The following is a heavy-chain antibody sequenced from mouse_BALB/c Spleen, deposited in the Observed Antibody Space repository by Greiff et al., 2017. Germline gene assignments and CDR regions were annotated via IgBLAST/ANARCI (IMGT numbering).Heavy chain of an antibody. CDR1: GYSITSDYA. CDR2: ISYSGST. D-gene: IGHD1-3*01. Sequence: EVKLQESGPGLVKPSQSLSLTCTVTGYSITSDYAWNWIRQFPGNKLEWMGYISYSGSTSYNPSLKSRISITRDTSKNQFFLQLNSVTTEDTATYYCARGPPLKYYFDYWGQGTTLTVAA. J-gene: IGHJ2*01. V-gene: IGHV3-2*02. CDR3: ARGPPLKYYFDY.